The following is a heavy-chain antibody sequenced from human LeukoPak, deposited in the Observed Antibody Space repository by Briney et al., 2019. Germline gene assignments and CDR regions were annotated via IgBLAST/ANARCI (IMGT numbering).Heavy chain of an antibody. J-gene: IGHJ4*02. CDR2: IKSRTDGGTT. CDR1: GFTFSDAW. V-gene: IGHV3-15*01. Sequence: GGSLRLSCAASGFTFSDAWMSWVRQAPGKGLEWVGRIKSRTDGGTTDYATPVNGRFTISRDDSKSTLYLQMNSLKSEDTAVYFCDTRPPPYGDFYLDFWGQGALVTISS. CDR3: DTRPPPYGDFYLDF. D-gene: IGHD4-17*01.